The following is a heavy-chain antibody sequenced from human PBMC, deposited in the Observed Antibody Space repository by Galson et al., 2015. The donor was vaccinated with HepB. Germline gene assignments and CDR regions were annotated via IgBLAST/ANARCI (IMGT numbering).Heavy chain of an antibody. J-gene: IGHJ4*02. Sequence: SLRLSCAASGFTFSDYTMHWVRQAPGKGLEWVSSLSNNNDFIFYADSVQGRFTVSRDNAKNSLFLQMNSLRAEDTAVYYCARGEGRTYYYDTSGYKGFDFWGQGTPATVSS. V-gene: IGHV3-21*01. CDR3: ARGEGRTYYYDTSGYKGFDF. CDR1: GFTFSDYT. D-gene: IGHD3-22*01. CDR2: LSNNNDFI.